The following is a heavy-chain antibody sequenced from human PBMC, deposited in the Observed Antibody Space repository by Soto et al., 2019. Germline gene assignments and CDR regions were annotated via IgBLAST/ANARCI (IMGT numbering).Heavy chain of an antibody. Sequence: PXGSLRLACLGAGCTFSTYSINWVRQAPGKGLEWVSSISSRSDIYYADSVKGRFTISRDNAKNSVSLQMNSLRAEDTAVYYCAREYTAWPLAYGLDVWGQGTTVTVSS. J-gene: IGHJ6*02. CDR3: AREYTAWPLAYGLDV. V-gene: IGHV3-21*01. D-gene: IGHD2-2*02. CDR2: ISSRSDI. CDR1: GCTFSTYS.